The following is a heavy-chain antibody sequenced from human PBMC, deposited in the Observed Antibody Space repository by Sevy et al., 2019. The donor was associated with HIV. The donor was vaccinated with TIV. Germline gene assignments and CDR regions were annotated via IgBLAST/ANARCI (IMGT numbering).Heavy chain of an antibody. CDR1: GFTFSNYW. Sequence: GGSLRLSCAASGFTFSNYWMSWVRQAPGKGLEWVANIKQDGSEKYYADSVKGRFTISRDNAKNSLSLQMNSLRAGDTAMYYCARDKGQGWFDPWGQGTLVTVSS. CDR3: ARDKGQGWFDP. CDR2: IKQDGSEK. V-gene: IGHV3-7*01. J-gene: IGHJ5*02.